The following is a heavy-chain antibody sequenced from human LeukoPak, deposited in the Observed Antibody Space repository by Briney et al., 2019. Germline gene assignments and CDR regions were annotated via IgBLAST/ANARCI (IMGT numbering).Heavy chain of an antibody. J-gene: IGHJ5*02. CDR1: GFTFSSYS. V-gene: IGHV4-30-4*08. CDR2: IYYSGST. Sequence: LRLSCAASGFTFSSYSMNWIRQPPGKGLEWIGYIYYSGSTYYNPSLKSRVTISVDTSKNQFSLKLSSVTAADTAVYYCAREAVPYPGWFDPWGQGTLVTVSS. D-gene: IGHD2-2*02. CDR3: AREAVPYPGWFDP.